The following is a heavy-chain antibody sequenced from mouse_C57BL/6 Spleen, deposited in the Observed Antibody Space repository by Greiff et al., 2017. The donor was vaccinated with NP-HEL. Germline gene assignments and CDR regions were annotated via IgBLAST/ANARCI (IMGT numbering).Heavy chain of an antibody. CDR2: ISSGSSTI. CDR3: ASGLRYFDV. Sequence: DVMLVESGGGLVKPGGSLKLSCAASGFTFSDYGMHWVRQAPEKGLEWVAYISSGSSTIYYADTVKGRFTISRDNAKNTLFLQMTSLRSEDTAMYYCASGLRYFDVWGTGTTVTVSS. CDR1: GFTFSDYG. V-gene: IGHV5-17*01. J-gene: IGHJ1*03. D-gene: IGHD2-2*01.